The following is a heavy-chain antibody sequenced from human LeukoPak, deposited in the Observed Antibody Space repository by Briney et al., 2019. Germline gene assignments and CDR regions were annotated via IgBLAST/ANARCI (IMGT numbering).Heavy chain of an antibody. CDR2: IYYSGST. Sequence: SETLSLTCAVYGGSFSGYYWSWIRQPPGKGLEWIGYIYYSGSTNYNPSLKSRVTISVDTSKNQFSLKLSSVTAADTAVYYCARARIAAAGYFDYWGQGTLVTVSS. V-gene: IGHV4-59*01. CDR1: GGSFSGYY. CDR3: ARARIAAAGYFDY. J-gene: IGHJ4*02. D-gene: IGHD6-13*01.